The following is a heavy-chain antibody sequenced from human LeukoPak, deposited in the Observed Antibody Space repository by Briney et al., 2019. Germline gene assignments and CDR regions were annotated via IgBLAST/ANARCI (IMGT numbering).Heavy chain of an antibody. J-gene: IGHJ4*02. V-gene: IGHV5-51*01. Sequence: GGSLQISGQGSGSTFTSYWIAGARQLPGKGRNGMEIIYPDASDTRHSPSFQGQVTITADKSISTAYLQSSSLKASDNAMYYCARQRRSSGWPNDYWGQGTLVTVSS. CDR2: IYPDASDT. CDR1: GSTFTSYW. CDR3: ARQRRSSGWPNDY. D-gene: IGHD6-19*01.